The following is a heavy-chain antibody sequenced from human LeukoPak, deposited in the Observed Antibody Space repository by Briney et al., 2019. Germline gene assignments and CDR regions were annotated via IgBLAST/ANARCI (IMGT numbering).Heavy chain of an antibody. V-gene: IGHV3-48*03. J-gene: IGHJ5*02. Sequence: GGSLRLSCAASGFPFSSYEMNWVRLAPGKGLEWVLYISSCGNAIYYADSVKGRFTISRDNAKNTLNLQMNSLRAEDTAVYYCARDLGQYYDTSDNWFDPWGQGTLVTVSS. D-gene: IGHD3-22*01. CDR2: ISSCGNAI. CDR1: GFPFSSYE. CDR3: ARDLGQYYDTSDNWFDP.